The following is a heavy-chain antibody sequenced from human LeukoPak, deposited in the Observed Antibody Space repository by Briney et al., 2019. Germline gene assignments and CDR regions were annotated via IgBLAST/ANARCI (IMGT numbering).Heavy chain of an antibody. Sequence: SSQTLSLTCTVSGGSISSGDYYWSWIRQPPGKGLEWIGYIYYSGSTYNNPSLKSRVTISVDTSKNQFSLKLNSVTAADTAVYYCARTGGTIDYWGQGTLVTISS. CDR2: IYYSGST. J-gene: IGHJ4*02. CDR1: GGSISSGDYY. V-gene: IGHV4-30-4*01. D-gene: IGHD2-8*02. CDR3: ARTGGTIDY.